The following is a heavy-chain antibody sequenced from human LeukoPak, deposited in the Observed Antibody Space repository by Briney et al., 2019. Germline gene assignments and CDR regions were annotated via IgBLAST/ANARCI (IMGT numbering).Heavy chain of an antibody. Sequence: SETLSLTCTVSGGSISSYYWSWIRQPPGKGLEWIGYIYYSGSTNYNPSLKSRVTISVDTSKTQFSLKLSSVTAADTAVYYCARGGYYDSSGYDPWGQGTMVTVSS. V-gene: IGHV4-59*01. D-gene: IGHD3-22*01. CDR3: ARGGYYDSSGYDP. CDR2: IYYSGST. CDR1: GGSISSYY. J-gene: IGHJ3*01.